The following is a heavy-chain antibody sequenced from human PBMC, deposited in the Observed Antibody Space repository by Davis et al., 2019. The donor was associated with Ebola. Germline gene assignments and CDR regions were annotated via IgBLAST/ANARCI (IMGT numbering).Heavy chain of an antibody. V-gene: IGHV3-7*03. CDR2: IKQDGNEK. CDR1: GFTFSNYW. Sequence: GGSLRLSCTVSGFTFSNYWMSWVRQAPGKGLEWVANIKQDGNEKYYVDSVKGRFTISRDHAKNSLYLQMNSLRAEDTAVYYCSRDATYYDFWSGYYIHYYGMDVWGQGTTVTVSS. D-gene: IGHD3-3*01. J-gene: IGHJ6*02. CDR3: SRDATYYDFWSGYYIHYYGMDV.